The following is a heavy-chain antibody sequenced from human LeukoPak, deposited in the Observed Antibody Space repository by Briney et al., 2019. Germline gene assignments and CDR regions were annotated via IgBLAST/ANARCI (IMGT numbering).Heavy chain of an antibody. CDR1: GYTFTGYY. J-gene: IGHJ4*02. CDR2: INPNSGGT. Sequence: ASVKVSCKASGYTFTGYYMHWVRQAPGQGLEWMGWINPNSGGTNYAQKFQGRVTMTRDTSISTAYMELSRLRSDDTAVYYCARDPYSDCSGGSCYPDYWGQGTLVTVSS. V-gene: IGHV1-2*02. D-gene: IGHD2-15*01. CDR3: ARDPYSDCSGGSCYPDY.